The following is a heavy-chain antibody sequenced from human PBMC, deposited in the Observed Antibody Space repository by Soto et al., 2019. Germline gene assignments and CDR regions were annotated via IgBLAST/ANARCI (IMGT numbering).Heavy chain of an antibody. J-gene: IGHJ6*03. CDR1: GGSISSYY. D-gene: IGHD6-6*01. CDR2: IYYSGST. CDR3: ARHWYSSSWEVYYYYMDV. V-gene: IGHV4-59*08. Sequence: SETLSLTCTVSGGSISSYYWSWIRQPPGKGLEWIGYIYYSGSTNYNPSLKSRVTISVDTSKNQFSLKLSSVTAADTAVYYCARHWYSSSWEVYYYYMDVWGKGTTVTVSS.